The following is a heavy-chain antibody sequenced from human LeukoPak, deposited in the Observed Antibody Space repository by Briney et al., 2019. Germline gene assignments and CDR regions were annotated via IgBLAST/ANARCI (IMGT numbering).Heavy chain of an antibody. CDR2: INPNSGGT. Sequence: ASVKVSCKASGYTFTGYYMHWVRPAPGQGLEWMGWINPNSGGTNYAQKFQGRVTMTRDTSISTAYMELSRLRSDDTAVYYCARGALLRYFDWLPHYWGQGTLVTVSS. D-gene: IGHD3-9*01. CDR3: ARGALLRYFDWLPHY. V-gene: IGHV1-2*02. J-gene: IGHJ4*02. CDR1: GYTFTGYY.